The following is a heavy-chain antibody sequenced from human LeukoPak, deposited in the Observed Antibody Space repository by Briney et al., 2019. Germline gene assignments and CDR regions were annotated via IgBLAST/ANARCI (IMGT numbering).Heavy chain of an antibody. V-gene: IGHV3-11*01. CDR2: ISSSGSTI. D-gene: IGHD2-15*01. J-gene: IGHJ5*02. Sequence: PGGSLRLPCAASGFTFSDYYMSWIRQAPGKGLEWVSYISSSGSTIYYADSVKGRFTISRDNAKNSLYLQMNSLRAEDTAVYYCARDPENMRYCSGGSCGNWFDPWGQGTLVTVSS. CDR3: ARDPENMRYCSGGSCGNWFDP. CDR1: GFTFSDYY.